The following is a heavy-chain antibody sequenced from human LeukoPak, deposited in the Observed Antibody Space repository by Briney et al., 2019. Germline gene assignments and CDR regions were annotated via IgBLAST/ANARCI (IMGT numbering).Heavy chain of an antibody. J-gene: IGHJ2*01. CDR1: GYSISIAFY. CDR3: ARGFDYYDSSGYLSNWYFDL. V-gene: IGHV4-38-2*02. D-gene: IGHD3-22*01. CDR2: ISHSGST. Sequence: SETLSLTCTVSGYSISIAFYWAWIRQPPGKGLEWIGSISHSGSTYYNPSLKSRVTISVDTSKKQFSLKLSSVTAADTAVYYCARGFDYYDSSGYLSNWYFDLWGRGTLVTVSS.